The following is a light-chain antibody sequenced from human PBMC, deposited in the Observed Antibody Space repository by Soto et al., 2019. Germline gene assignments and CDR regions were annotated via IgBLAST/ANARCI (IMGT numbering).Light chain of an antibody. Sequence: EIVLTQSPGTLSSSPGERATLSCRASQTVTSNYLAWYQQKPGQAPRLLFFGASIRATGLPDRFSGGGSGTDFTLTISRLEPEDFAVYYCHQYNNWPPWTFGQGTKVDIK. CDR2: GAS. V-gene: IGKV3-20*01. J-gene: IGKJ1*01. CDR1: QTVTSNY. CDR3: HQYNNWPPWT.